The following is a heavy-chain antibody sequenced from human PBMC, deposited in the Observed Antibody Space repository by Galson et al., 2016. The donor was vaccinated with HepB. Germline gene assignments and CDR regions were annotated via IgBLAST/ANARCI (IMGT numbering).Heavy chain of an antibody. CDR3: AKDGLMVKADYYYGVDV. Sequence: SLRLSCAASGFTFSTNDMSWGRQGPGKGLEWVSGVSGSGSSTDYADSVKGRFTISRENYKNKMYLQMNSLRAEDTAVYYCAKDGLMVKADYYYGVDVWGQGTTVTVSS. D-gene: IGHD5-18*01. J-gene: IGHJ6*02. CDR1: GFTFSTND. CDR2: VSGSGSST. V-gene: IGHV3-23*01.